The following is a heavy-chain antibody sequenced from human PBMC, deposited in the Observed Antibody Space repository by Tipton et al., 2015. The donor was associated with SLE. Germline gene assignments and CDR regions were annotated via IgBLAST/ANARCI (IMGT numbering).Heavy chain of an antibody. D-gene: IGHD2-8*01. CDR1: GGSISTTSYY. CDR2: IYHDGST. CDR3: ARHRGYFTVSDYIDY. J-gene: IGHJ4*02. Sequence: TLSLTCSVSGGSISTTSYYWGWIRQPPGKGLEWIANIYHDGSTYYNPSLKSRVTISVDTSKNQFSLKLTSVTAADMAVFYCARHRGYFTVSDYIDYWGQGTLVTVSS. V-gene: IGHV4-39*07.